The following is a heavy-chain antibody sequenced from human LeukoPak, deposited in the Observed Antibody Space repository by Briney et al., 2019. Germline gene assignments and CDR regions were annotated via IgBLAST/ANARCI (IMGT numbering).Heavy chain of an antibody. CDR1: GYTFTSYA. V-gene: IGHV1-3*01. D-gene: IGHD5-18*01. CDR3: ARDRSSYGLGFDY. J-gene: IGHJ4*02. CDR2: MNAGNGNT. Sequence: GASVKVSCKASGYTFTSYAMHWVRQAPGQRLEWMGWMNAGNGNTKYSQKFQGRVTITRDTSASTAYMELSSLRSEDTAVYYCARDRSSYGLGFDYWGQGTLVTVSS.